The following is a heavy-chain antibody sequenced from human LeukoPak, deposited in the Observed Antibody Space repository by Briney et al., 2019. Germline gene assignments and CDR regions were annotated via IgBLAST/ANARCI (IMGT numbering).Heavy chain of an antibody. Sequence: PGGSLRLSCAVSGFTFSSYSLNWVRQAPGKGLVWVSRINTDGDSTIYPDSVKGRFTISRDNAKNTLYLQMNSLRVEDTAVYYCARKAPGRFYHYMDVWGKGTTVTVSS. D-gene: IGHD1-26*01. V-gene: IGHV3-74*01. CDR3: ARKAPGRFYHYMDV. CDR2: INTDGDST. CDR1: GFTFSSYS. J-gene: IGHJ6*03.